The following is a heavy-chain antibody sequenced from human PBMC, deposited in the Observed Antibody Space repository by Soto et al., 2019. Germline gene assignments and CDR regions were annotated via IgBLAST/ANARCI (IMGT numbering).Heavy chain of an antibody. D-gene: IGHD1-20*01. CDR2: VFYTGFT. CDR3: ATSQKGYNWNYFDN. Sequence: SETLSLTCAVSGASISGSYYYWAWLRQSPGKGPEWIGSVFYTGFTSYNPSLESRVSVSVDTLKSQFSLKLSAVTAADTAVYYCATSQKGYNWNYFDNWGQGALVTVSS. V-gene: IGHV4-39*01. CDR1: GASISGSYYY. J-gene: IGHJ4*02.